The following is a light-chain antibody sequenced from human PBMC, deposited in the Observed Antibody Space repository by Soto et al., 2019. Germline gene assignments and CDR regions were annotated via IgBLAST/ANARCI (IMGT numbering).Light chain of an antibody. Sequence: QSALTQPPSASGSPGQSVTISCTGTSSDVGGYNYVSWYQQHPDKAPKLLIYEVSKRPSGVPDRFSGSKSGNTASLTVSGLQADDEADYYFSSYAGSGNFRVFGTGTKVTVL. CDR2: EVS. J-gene: IGLJ1*01. CDR1: SSDVGGYNY. CDR3: SSYAGSGNFRV. V-gene: IGLV2-8*01.